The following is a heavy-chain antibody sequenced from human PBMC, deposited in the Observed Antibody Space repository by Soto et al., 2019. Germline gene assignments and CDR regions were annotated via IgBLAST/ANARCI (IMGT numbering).Heavy chain of an antibody. CDR3: ARAYQQLVPNYYYYGMDV. Sequence: GASVKVCCKASGYTFTSYYMHWVRQAPGQGLEWMGIINPSGGSTGYAQKFQGRVTMTRDTSTSTVYMELSSLRSEDAAVYYCARAYQQLVPNYYYYGMDVWGHGTTVTVSS. V-gene: IGHV1-46*01. D-gene: IGHD6-13*01. CDR2: INPSGGST. CDR1: GYTFTSYY. J-gene: IGHJ6*02.